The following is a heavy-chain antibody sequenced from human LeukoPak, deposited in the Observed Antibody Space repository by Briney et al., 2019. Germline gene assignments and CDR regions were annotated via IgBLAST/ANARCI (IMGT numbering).Heavy chain of an antibody. Sequence: GGSLRLSCAASGFTLSSNYMSWVRQAPGRGLEWVSVIYSGGSTYYADSVKGRFTISRDNSKNTLYLQMNSLRAEDTAVYYCARGYGSGSYFLALDYWGQGTLVTVSS. CDR1: GFTLSSNY. CDR3: ARGYGSGSYFLALDY. D-gene: IGHD3-10*01. CDR2: IYSGGST. V-gene: IGHV3-53*01. J-gene: IGHJ4*02.